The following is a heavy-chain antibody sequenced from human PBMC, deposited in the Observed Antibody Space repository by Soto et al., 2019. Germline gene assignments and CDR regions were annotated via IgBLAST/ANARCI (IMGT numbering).Heavy chain of an antibody. J-gene: IGHJ4*02. D-gene: IGHD2-15*01. Sequence: EVQLVETGGGLIQPGGSLRLSCAASEFTVSSNFMNWVRQAPGKGLEWVSVIYSVGSTYYADSVRGRFTISRDNSKNTLLVQMNSLRPEYTAVYYCARVSCSGGTCYSPDDFDFWCQGTLVTVSS. CDR2: IYSVGST. V-gene: IGHV3-53*02. CDR1: EFTVSSNF. CDR3: ARVSCSGGTCYSPDDFDF.